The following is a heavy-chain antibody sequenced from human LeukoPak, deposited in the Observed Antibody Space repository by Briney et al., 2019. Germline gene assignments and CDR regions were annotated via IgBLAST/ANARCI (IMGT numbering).Heavy chain of an antibody. CDR2: ISSGGSTI. V-gene: IGHV3-48*03. CDR1: GFTFSSYE. Sequence: GGSLRLSCVASGFTFSSYEMNWVRQAPGKGLEWVSYISSGGSTIYYADSVKGRLTISRDNAKNSLYLQMNSLRAEDTAVYYCARAVVVGATGIWGQGTMVTVSS. CDR3: ARAVVVGATGI. J-gene: IGHJ3*02. D-gene: IGHD1-26*01.